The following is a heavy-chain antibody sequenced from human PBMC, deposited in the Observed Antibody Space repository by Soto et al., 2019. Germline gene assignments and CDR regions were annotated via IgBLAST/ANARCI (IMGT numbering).Heavy chain of an antibody. Sequence: QVQLVQSGAEVKKPGASVKVSCKASGYSFINYDINWVRQSTGQGLEWLGWMSPNTGNTGYAQKFQGRVTMTRDTSISTAYMELSSLRSEDTAIYYCAKILGDCTRTADFSEYFHHWGQGTLVTVSS. CDR3: AKILGDCTRTADFSEYFHH. CDR1: GYSFINYD. D-gene: IGHD2-8*01. J-gene: IGHJ1*01. V-gene: IGHV1-8*01. CDR2: MSPNTGNT.